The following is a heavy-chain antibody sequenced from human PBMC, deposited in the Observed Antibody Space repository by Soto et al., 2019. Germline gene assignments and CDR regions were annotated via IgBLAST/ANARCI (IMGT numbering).Heavy chain of an antibody. CDR2: IIPIFGTA. J-gene: IGHJ4*02. D-gene: IGHD6-13*01. CDR3: AGEPLPGIAAAGA. V-gene: IGHV1-69*13. Sequence: SVKVSCKASGYTFTSYDINWVRQATGQGLEWMGGIIPIFGTANYAQKFQGRVTITADESTSTAYMELSSLRSEDTAVYYCAGEPLPGIAAAGAWGQGTLVTVSS. CDR1: GYTFTSYD.